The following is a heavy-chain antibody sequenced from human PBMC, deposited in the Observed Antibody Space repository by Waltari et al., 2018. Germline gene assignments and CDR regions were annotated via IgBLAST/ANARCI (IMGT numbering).Heavy chain of an antibody. CDR2: IEPQDGET. D-gene: IGHD1-7*01. V-gene: IGHV1-69-2*01. CDR3: ARTTTIKSLDY. Sequence: EVQLVQSGAEVKKPGATVKISCKAAGYTFTDYYIHWVQQAPGKGLEWVGRIEPQDGETKYADKCQGRANITAYTSIDTVYMELSSLRSEDTAVFYCARTTTIKSLDYWGQGTLVTVSS. CDR1: GYTFTDYY. J-gene: IGHJ4*02.